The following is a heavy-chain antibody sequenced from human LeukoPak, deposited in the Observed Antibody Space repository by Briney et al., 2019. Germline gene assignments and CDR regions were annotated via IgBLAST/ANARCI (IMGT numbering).Heavy chain of an antibody. CDR1: GYTFTTYG. Sequence: ASVKVSCKASGYTFTTYGISWVRQAPGQGLECMGYIITYNGNTNYAQKLQGRVTMTTDTSTSTAYMELSSLRSEDTAMYYCAREAKGVTIFGVVNNWFDPWGQGTLVTVSS. D-gene: IGHD3-3*01. V-gene: IGHV1-18*01. CDR2: IITYNGNT. J-gene: IGHJ5*02. CDR3: AREAKGVTIFGVVNNWFDP.